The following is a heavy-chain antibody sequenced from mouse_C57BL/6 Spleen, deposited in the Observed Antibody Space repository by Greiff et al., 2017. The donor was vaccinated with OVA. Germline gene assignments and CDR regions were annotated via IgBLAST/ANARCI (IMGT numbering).Heavy chain of an antibody. V-gene: IGHV1-15*01. Sequence: VQLQQYGAELVRPGASVTLSCKASGYTFTDYEMHWVKQTPVHGLEWIGAIDPETGGTAYNQKFKGKAILTADKSSSTAYMELRSLTSEDSAVYYCTRGLRYNYFDYWGQGTTLTVSS. CDR1: GYTFTDYE. CDR2: IDPETGGT. D-gene: IGHD1-1*01. J-gene: IGHJ2*01. CDR3: TRGLRYNYFDY.